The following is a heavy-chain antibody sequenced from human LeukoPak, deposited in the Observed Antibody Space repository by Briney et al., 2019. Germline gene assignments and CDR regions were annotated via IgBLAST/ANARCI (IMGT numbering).Heavy chain of an antibody. Sequence: GGSLRPSCAASGFTFSRYAMSWVRKAPGKGLEWVSGLSGSGNNTYYADSVKGRFTISRDNSKNTLYLEMNSLRAEDTAVYYCAKGDIAVAGIDSFDYWGPGTLVTVSS. CDR3: AKGDIAVAGIDSFDY. D-gene: IGHD6-19*01. J-gene: IGHJ4*02. CDR2: LSGSGNNT. V-gene: IGHV3-23*01. CDR1: GFTFSRYA.